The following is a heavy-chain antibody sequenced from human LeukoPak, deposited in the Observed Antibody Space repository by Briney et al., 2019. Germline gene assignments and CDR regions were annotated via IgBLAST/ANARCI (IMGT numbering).Heavy chain of an antibody. CDR2: ISGSGGST. CDR1: GFTFSSCA. Sequence: GGSLRLSCAASGFTFSSCAMSWVRQAPGKGLEWVSAISGSGGSTYYADSVKGRFTISRDNSKNTLYLQMSSLRAEDTAVYYCAKDHVRTKHYYEDYWGQGTLVTVSS. CDR3: AKDHVRTKHYYEDY. J-gene: IGHJ4*02. D-gene: IGHD3-22*01. V-gene: IGHV3-23*01.